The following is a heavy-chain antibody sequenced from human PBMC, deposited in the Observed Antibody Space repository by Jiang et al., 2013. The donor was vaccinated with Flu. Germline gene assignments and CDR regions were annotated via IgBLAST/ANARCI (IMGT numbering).Heavy chain of an antibody. J-gene: IGHJ6*02. Sequence: SVKVSCKASGYTFTSYDINWVRQATGQGLEWMGWMNPNSGNTGYAQKFQGRVTMTRNTSISTAYMELSSLRSEDTAVYYCARDRNGGNTYYYYYGMDVWGQGTTVTVSS. CDR3: ARDRNGGNTYYYYYGMDV. V-gene: IGHV1-8*01. CDR1: GYTFTSYD. D-gene: IGHD4-23*01. CDR2: MNPNSGNT.